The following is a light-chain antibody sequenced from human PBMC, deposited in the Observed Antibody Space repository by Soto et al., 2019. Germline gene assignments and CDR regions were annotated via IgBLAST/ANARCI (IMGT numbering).Light chain of an antibody. V-gene: IGLV2-23*02. CDR3: CSSGGSSDV. Sequence: QSALTQPASVSGSPGQSITISCTGTSSDVGSHNLVSWYQQHPGQAPKLMIYEVTKRPLGVSTRFSASKSGNTAYLTFSGRQAEDEADYSCCSSGGSSDVFGGGTQLTVL. CDR1: SSDVGSHNL. J-gene: IGLJ7*01. CDR2: EVT.